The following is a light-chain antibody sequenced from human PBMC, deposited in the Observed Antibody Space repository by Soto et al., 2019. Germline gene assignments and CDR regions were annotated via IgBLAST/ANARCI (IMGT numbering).Light chain of an antibody. J-gene: IGKJ2*01. CDR1: QSVSSN. V-gene: IGKV3-15*01. Sequence: ETVLTQSPATLSVSPGERVTLSCRASQSVSSNLAWYQQKPGQAPRLLIYGASTTVSGIPARFSGSGSGIEFTLTISSLQSEDFAVYYCQQYNNWPPVTFGQGTKLEIK. CDR3: QQYNNWPPVT. CDR2: GAS.